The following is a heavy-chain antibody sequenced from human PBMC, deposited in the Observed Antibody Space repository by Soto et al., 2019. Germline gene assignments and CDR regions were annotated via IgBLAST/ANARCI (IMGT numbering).Heavy chain of an antibody. D-gene: IGHD4-17*01. CDR1: GFTFSSFG. CDR3: AGALWGGDYPFDY. CDR2: IWYDGSNK. Sequence: QVRLVESGGGAVQPGRSLRLSCAASGFTFSSFGMHWVRQAPGKGLEWVAGIWYDGSNKYYEDSVKGRFAISRDNPKNRLLLQMNSVRAEDAAVFSCAGALWGGDYPFDYWGQGALVTVSS. J-gene: IGHJ4*02. V-gene: IGHV3-33*01.